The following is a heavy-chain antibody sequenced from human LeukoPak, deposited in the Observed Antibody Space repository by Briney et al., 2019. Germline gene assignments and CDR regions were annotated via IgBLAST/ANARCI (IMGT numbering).Heavy chain of an antibody. Sequence: GGSLRLSCAASRFTFSSYAMHWVRQAPGKGLEWVAVISYDGSNKYYADSVKGRFTISRDNSKNTLYLQMNSLRAEDTVVYYCARGPSSSWDYFDYWGQGTLVTVSS. J-gene: IGHJ4*02. CDR1: RFTFSSYA. V-gene: IGHV3-30-3*01. CDR2: ISYDGSNK. D-gene: IGHD6-13*01. CDR3: ARGPSSSWDYFDY.